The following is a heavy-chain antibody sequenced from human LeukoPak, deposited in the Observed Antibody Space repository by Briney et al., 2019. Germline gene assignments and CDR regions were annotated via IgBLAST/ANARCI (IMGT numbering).Heavy chain of an antibody. CDR2: IYSSVT. J-gene: IGHJ4*02. CDR1: GDSISSSSYY. D-gene: IGHD5-12*01. CDR3: ARGTWGYGY. V-gene: IGHV4-39*07. Sequence: SETLSLTCTVSGDSISSSSYYWGWIRQPPGKGLEWIASIYSSVTYYNPSLKSRVTISVDTSKNQFSLKLSSVTAADTAVYCCARGTWGYGYWGQGTLVTVSS.